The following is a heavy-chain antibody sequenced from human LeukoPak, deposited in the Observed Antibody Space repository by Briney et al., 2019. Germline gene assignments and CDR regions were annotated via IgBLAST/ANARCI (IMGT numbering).Heavy chain of an antibody. V-gene: IGHV3-23*01. Sequence: PGGSLSLSCAASGFTFSTYWMTWARQAPGKGLEWVSAISGSGGSTYYADSVKGRFTISRDNSKNTLYLQMNSLRAEDTAVYYCAKDHTYYYDSSGCYWGQGTLVTVSS. CDR1: GFTFSTYW. CDR2: ISGSGGST. CDR3: AKDHTYYYDSSGCY. J-gene: IGHJ4*02. D-gene: IGHD3-22*01.